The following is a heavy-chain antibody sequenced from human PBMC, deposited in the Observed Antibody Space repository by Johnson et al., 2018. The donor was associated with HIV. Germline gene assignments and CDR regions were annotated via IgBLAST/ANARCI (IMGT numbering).Heavy chain of an antibody. V-gene: IGHV3-11*04. CDR3: ASGYCSSTSCYGRKLLDDAFDI. Sequence: QVQLVESGGGLVKPGGSLRLSCAASGFTFSDYYMSWIRQAPGKGLEWVAVISYDGSNKYYADSVKGRFTISRDNAKNSLYLQMNSLRAEDTAVYYCASGYCSSTSCYGRKLLDDAFDIWGQGTMVTVSS. D-gene: IGHD2-2*03. CDR1: GFTFSDYY. CDR2: ISYDGSNK. J-gene: IGHJ3*02.